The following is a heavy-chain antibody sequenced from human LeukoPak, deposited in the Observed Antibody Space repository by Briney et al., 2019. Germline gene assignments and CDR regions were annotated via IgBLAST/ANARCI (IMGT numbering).Heavy chain of an antibody. CDR2: IYSSGST. J-gene: IGHJ4*02. CDR1: GDSINTYY. CDR3: ARESPRRVFDF. V-gene: IGHV4-4*07. Sequence: SETLSLTCSVSGDSINTYYWSWVRQPAGKGLEWIGRIYSSGSTDYNPSLKSRVTMSADTSKNQFSLKLSSVTAADTALYYCARESPRRVFDFWGEGTLVTVSS.